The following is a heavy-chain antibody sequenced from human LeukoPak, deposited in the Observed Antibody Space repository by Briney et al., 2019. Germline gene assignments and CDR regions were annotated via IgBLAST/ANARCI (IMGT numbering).Heavy chain of an antibody. CDR1: GYTLTSYD. V-gene: IGHV1-8*01. CDR2: MNPNSGRT. J-gene: IGHJ4*02. CDR3: TRETSSRYFDY. Sequence: ASVKVSCKASGYTLTSYDINWVRQAPGQGLEWMGWMNPNSGRTVYAQNFQGRITITRNTSISTAYMELSSLRSEDTAVYYCTRETSSRYFDYSGQGTLVTVSS.